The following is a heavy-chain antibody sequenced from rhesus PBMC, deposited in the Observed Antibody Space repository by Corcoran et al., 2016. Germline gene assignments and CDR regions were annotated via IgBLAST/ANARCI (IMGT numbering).Heavy chain of an antibody. CDR2: IYGKSAST. V-gene: IGHV4S9*01. CDR1: GGAISDSYY. D-gene: IGHD3-9*01. Sequence: QVQLQESGPGLVKPSETRSLTCAVSGGAISDSYYWNWIRQPPWKGLEWIGNIYGKSASTDYNPSLMSRVTISKDTSKTQFFLKLSSVTAADTAVYYCARHVDEDDYGYYSRYMYFDYWGQGVLVTVSS. CDR3: ARHVDEDDYGYYSRYMYFDY. J-gene: IGHJ4*01.